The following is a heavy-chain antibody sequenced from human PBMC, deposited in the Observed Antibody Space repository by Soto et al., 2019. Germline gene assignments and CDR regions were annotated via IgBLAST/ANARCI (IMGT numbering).Heavy chain of an antibody. V-gene: IGHV3-15*07. Sequence: EVKLVESGGGFIKPGGSLRLSCATSGLTFNKAWMNWVRQAPGKRLECVGRITSKTDGGTTDYAAPVKGSFTLPGEASTATLSLETGSLTPADTAVYSCCTDMEGHTAPDGVKWGQGTLVSVSS. CDR1: GLTFNKAW. CDR2: ITSKTDGGTT. CDR3: CTDMEGHTAPDGVK. D-gene: IGHD2-8*01. J-gene: IGHJ4*02.